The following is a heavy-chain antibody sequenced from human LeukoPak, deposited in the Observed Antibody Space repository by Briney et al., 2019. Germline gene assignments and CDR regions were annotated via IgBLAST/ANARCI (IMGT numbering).Heavy chain of an antibody. CDR1: GFTFSSYG. V-gene: IGHV3-30*18. D-gene: IGHD5-12*01. CDR2: ISYDGSNK. Sequence: PGRSLRLSCAASGFTFSSYGMHWVRQAPGKGLEWVAVISYDGSNKYYADSVKGRFTISRDNSKNTLYLQMNSLRAEDTAVYYCAKDGYSGYDLDYWGQGTLVTVSS. CDR3: AKDGYSGYDLDY. J-gene: IGHJ4*02.